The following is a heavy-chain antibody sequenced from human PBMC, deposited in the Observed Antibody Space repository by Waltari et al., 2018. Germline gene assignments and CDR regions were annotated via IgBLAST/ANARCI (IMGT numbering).Heavy chain of an antibody. J-gene: IGHJ4*02. CDR2: FDPEDGET. D-gene: IGHD6-19*01. Sequence: QVQLVQPGAEVKKPGASVQVSCKVSGYTLTELFMHWVRQAPGKGLEWMGGFDPEDGETIYAQKFQGRVTMTEDTSTDTAYMELSSLRSEDTAVYYCATELYSSGWIDYWGQGTLVTVSS. CDR1: GYTLTELF. V-gene: IGHV1-24*01. CDR3: ATELYSSGWIDY.